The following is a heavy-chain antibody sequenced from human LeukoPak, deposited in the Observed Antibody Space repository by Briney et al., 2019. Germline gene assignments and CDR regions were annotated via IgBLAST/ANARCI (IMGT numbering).Heavy chain of an antibody. CDR2: ISAYNGNT. CDR3: ARNYDFWSGYPEYYYYMDV. V-gene: IGHV1-18*01. Sequence: ASVKVSCKASGYTFTSYGISWVRQAPGQGLEWMGWISAYNGNTNYAQKLQGRVTMTTDTSTSTAYMELRSLRSDDTAVYCCARNYDFWSGYPEYYYYMDVWGKGTTVTVSS. CDR1: GYTFTSYG. D-gene: IGHD3-3*01. J-gene: IGHJ6*03.